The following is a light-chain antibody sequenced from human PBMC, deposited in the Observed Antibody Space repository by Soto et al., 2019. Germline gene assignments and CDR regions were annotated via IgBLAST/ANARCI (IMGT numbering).Light chain of an antibody. J-gene: IGKJ2*03. Sequence: EIVMTQSPSTLSLSPGERATLSCRASQSVRSNLAWYQQKPGQAPRVLIYGTSTTATGIPARFSGSGSGTEFTLTISSLESEDSAVYYCKQYNNWYSFGQGTKLEIK. CDR1: QSVRSN. V-gene: IGKV3-15*01. CDR3: KQYNNWYS. CDR2: GTS.